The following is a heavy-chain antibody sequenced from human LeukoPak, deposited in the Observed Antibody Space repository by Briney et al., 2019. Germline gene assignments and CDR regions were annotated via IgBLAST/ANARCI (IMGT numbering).Heavy chain of an antibody. CDR1: GFTFSTSW. J-gene: IGHJ1*01. CDR2: INSDGSRT. V-gene: IGHV3-74*01. Sequence: GGSLRLSCAASGFTFSTSWMYWVRQAPGKGLVCVSRINSDGSRTTYADSVRGRFAISRDNAKNTLSLQMNSLRAEDTAVYYCAKDLWVAAADWGQGSVVTVSS. CDR3: AKDLWVAAAD. D-gene: IGHD2-15*01.